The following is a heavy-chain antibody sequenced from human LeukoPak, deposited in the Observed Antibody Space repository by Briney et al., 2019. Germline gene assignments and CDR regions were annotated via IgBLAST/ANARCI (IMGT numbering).Heavy chain of an antibody. V-gene: IGHV3-21*01. Sequence: GGSLRLSCAASGFTFTNYAMNWVRQAPGKGLEWVSSIRSSGSDRYYADSLQERFSISRDNAENSLFLQMNNLRAEDTALYYCARGLVGASYWGQGTLVTVSS. CDR2: IRSSGSDR. CDR3: ARGLVGASY. J-gene: IGHJ4*02. CDR1: GFTFTNYA. D-gene: IGHD2-8*02.